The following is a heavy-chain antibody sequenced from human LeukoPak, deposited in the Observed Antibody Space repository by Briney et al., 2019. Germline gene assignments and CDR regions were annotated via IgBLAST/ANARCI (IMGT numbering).Heavy chain of an antibody. CDR1: GYSISSGYY. Sequence: SETLSLACNVSGYSISSGYYWAWIRQAPGKGLEWIGSIYHSGYTHYNPSLKGRVTISVDTSKNDFSLKLSSVAAADTAIYYCARDLNPTHYFDYWGQGTLVTVSS. CDR2: IYHSGYT. V-gene: IGHV4-38-2*02. J-gene: IGHJ4*02. CDR3: ARDLNPTHYFDY.